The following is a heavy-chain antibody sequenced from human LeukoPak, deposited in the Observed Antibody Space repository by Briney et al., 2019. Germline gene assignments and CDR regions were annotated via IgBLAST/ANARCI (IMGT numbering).Heavy chain of an antibody. V-gene: IGHV4-39*07. Sequence: NTSETLSLTCAVSGGSISSGGYSWSWIRQPPGKGLEWIGSIYYSGSTYYNPSLKSRVTISVDTSKNQFSLKLSSVTAADTAVYYCARGLRDFWNYDAFDIWGQGTMVTVSS. CDR1: GGSISSGGYS. CDR2: IYYSGST. D-gene: IGHD3-3*01. CDR3: ARGLRDFWNYDAFDI. J-gene: IGHJ3*02.